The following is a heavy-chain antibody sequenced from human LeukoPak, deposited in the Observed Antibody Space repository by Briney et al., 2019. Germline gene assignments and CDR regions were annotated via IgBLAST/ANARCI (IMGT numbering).Heavy chain of an antibody. CDR1: GFTFGSYG. CDR2: ISYDGINK. V-gene: IGHV3-30*18. J-gene: IGHJ4*02. D-gene: IGHD2-15*01. CDR3: AKDRLRIVVVVAANFDY. Sequence: GGPLRLSCEASGFTFGSYGMPWVRRAPGKGLEWVAVISYDGINKYYAASVKGRFTISRDNSKNTLYLQMNSLRAEDTAVYYCAKDRLRIVVVVAANFDYWGQGTLVTVSS.